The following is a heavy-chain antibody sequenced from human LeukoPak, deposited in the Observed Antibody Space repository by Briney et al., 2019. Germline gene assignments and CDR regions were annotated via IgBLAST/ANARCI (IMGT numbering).Heavy chain of an antibody. Sequence: GASVKVSCKASGCTFTGYFMIWLRQAPGQGLEWMAWLNPNTGDTRYLQKFQGRVTVTRDTSISTVYMELNNLRFDDTAVYYCARGRSISNVNDPPVDYWGQGTLVSVSS. CDR2: LNPNTGDT. D-gene: IGHD2/OR15-2a*01. CDR3: ARGRSISNVNDPPVDY. J-gene: IGHJ4*02. CDR1: GCTFTGYF. V-gene: IGHV1-2*02.